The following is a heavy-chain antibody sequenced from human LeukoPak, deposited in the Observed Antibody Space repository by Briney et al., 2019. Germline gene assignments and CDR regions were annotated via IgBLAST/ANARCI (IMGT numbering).Heavy chain of an antibody. Sequence: ASVKVSCKVSGYTLTELSMHWVRQAPGKGLERMGGFDPEDGETIYAQKFRGRVTMTEDTSTDTAYMELSSLRSEDTAVYYCATDFWRAVAGTAWGQGTLVTVSS. D-gene: IGHD6-19*01. CDR1: GYTLTELS. CDR2: FDPEDGET. J-gene: IGHJ4*02. CDR3: ATDFWRAVAGTA. V-gene: IGHV1-24*01.